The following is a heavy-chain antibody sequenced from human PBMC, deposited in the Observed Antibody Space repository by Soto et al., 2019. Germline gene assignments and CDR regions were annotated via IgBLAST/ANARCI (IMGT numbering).Heavy chain of an antibody. Sequence: PSETLSLTCTVSCGSISSGDYYWSWIRQPPGKGLEWIGYIYYSGSTYYNPSLKSRVTISVDTSKNQFSLKLSSVTAADTAVYYCARDHLGYCSGGSCRYSNYWGQGTLVTVSS. D-gene: IGHD2-15*01. CDR3: ARDHLGYCSGGSCRYSNY. V-gene: IGHV4-30-4*01. CDR1: CGSISSGDYY. J-gene: IGHJ4*02. CDR2: IYYSGST.